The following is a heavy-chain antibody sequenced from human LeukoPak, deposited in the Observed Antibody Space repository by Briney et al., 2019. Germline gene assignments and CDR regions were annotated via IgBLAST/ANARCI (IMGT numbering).Heavy chain of an antibody. CDR2: FSDSGST. D-gene: IGHD3-16*01. CDR3: ARRRLGEFFDY. Sequence: SETLSLTCTVSGGSIGSYYWTWIRQPPGKGLEWIGYFSDSGSTKYNPSLKSRVTISLDTSKNQFSLKLSSVTAADTAVYYCARRRLGEFFDYWGQGTLVTVSS. CDR1: GGSIGSYY. J-gene: IGHJ4*02. V-gene: IGHV4-59*01.